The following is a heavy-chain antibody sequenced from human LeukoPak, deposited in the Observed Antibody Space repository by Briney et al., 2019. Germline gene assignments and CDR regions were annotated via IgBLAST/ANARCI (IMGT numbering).Heavy chain of an antibody. D-gene: IGHD2-21*01. V-gene: IGHV1-2*02. CDR1: GYTFTGYY. J-gene: IGHJ4*02. CDR2: INPSSGGT. CDR3: ARSYRGRRLDY. Sequence: GASVKVSCMASGYTFTGYYVHWVRQAPGQGLEWMGWINPSSGGTNYAQKFQGRVTMTRDTSISTAYLELSRLRSDDTAVYYCARSYRGRRLDYWGQGTLVTVSS.